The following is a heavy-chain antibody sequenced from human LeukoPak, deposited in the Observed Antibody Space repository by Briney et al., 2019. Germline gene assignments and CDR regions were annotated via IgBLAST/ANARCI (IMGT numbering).Heavy chain of an antibody. J-gene: IGHJ6*03. V-gene: IGHV4-59*01. CDR2: IFHTGSI. CDR1: GGSISSYY. CDR3: AKGLPVFEVTTLGSYYMDV. D-gene: IGHD4-11*01. Sequence: SETLSLTCTVSGGSISSYYWNWIRQPPGKGLEWIGCIFHTGSIHYSPSLKSRVTMSLDTSRNQFSLNLRSVTTADTAVYYCAKGLPVFEVTTLGSYYMDVWDKGTAVTVSS.